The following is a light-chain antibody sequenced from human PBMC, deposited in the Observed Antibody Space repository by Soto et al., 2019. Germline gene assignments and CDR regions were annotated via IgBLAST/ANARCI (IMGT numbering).Light chain of an antibody. CDR3: QQYHGYSRT. CDR1: QTISDS. V-gene: IGKV1-5*01. CDR2: DVS. Sequence: DIQMTQSPSALSASVGDRVTITCRASQTISDSLAWYQQKPGKAPDLLISDVSNLERGVASRFSGSGSGTEFTLTISSMQPDDFATYYCQQYHGYSRTFGQGTKVDIK. J-gene: IGKJ1*01.